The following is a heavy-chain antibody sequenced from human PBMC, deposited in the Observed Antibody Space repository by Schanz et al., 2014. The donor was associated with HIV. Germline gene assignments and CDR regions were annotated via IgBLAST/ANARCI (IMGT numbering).Heavy chain of an antibody. CDR3: ATFGSSWPGYFDS. Sequence: VQLLESGGGLVQPGRSLRLSCAASGFTFSGYGMHWVRQAPGKGLEWVAVIWYDGSNEYYADSVKGRFTISRDNSKNTLYLQMNSLRAEDTAIYYCATFGSSWPGYFDSWGQGTLVTVSS. V-gene: IGHV3-33*03. J-gene: IGHJ4*02. CDR2: IWYDGSNE. CDR1: GFTFSGYG. D-gene: IGHD6-13*01.